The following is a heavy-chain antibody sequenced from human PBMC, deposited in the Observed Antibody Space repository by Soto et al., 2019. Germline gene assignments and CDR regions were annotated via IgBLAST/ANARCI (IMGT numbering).Heavy chain of an antibody. J-gene: IGHJ1*01. V-gene: IGHV1-69*01. D-gene: IGHD1-20*01. CDR3: ARDPRSITGTTSSEDFQF. Sequence: QAHLMQSGAEVKKPGSSVKVSCKASGGTFSGYAISWVRQRPGRGLEWMGGIIPIFGITTYAEKFQGRITLAAEESTGTAFTDLRSLISEDTAVYYCARDPRSITGTTSSEDFQFWGPGTLVSVSS. CDR1: GGTFSGYA. CDR2: IIPIFGIT.